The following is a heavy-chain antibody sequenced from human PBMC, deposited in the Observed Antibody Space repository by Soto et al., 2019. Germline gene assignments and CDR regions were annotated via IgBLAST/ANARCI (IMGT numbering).Heavy chain of an antibody. V-gene: IGHV4-34*01. Sequence: NPSETLSLTCAVYGGSFSGYYWSWIRQPPGKGLEWIGEINHSGSTNYNPSLKSRVTISVDTSKNQFSLKLSSVTAADTAVYYCARVRANVLLWFGEPRGPHWFDPWGQGTLVTVSS. D-gene: IGHD3-10*01. J-gene: IGHJ5*02. CDR1: GGSFSGYY. CDR2: INHSGST. CDR3: ARVRANVLLWFGEPRGPHWFDP.